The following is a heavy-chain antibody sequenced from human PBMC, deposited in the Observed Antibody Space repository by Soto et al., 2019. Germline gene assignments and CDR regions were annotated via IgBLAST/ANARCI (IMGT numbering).Heavy chain of an antibody. CDR3: ATEGRVWLTNYYALEI. CDR2: IKSIIDGGTI. CDR1: GFTFSDSG. Sequence: EVQLVESGGGLVNPGGSLRLSCAASGFTFSDSGMNWVRQAPGKGLEWVGRIKSIIDGGTIEYAAPGKGRFTISRDDSHNTVYLARNRLKTEYTAVYYSATEGRVWLTNYYALEIWGQGTTVLVSS. J-gene: IGHJ6*02. D-gene: IGHD5-18*01. V-gene: IGHV3-15*07.